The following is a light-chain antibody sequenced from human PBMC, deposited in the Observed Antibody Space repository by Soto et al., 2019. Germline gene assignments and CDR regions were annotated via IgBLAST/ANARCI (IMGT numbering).Light chain of an antibody. CDR2: EVL. CDR3: TSYGGIHNFVV. CDR1: SSDVGAYNY. J-gene: IGLJ2*01. V-gene: IGLV2-8*01. Sequence: QSVLTQPPSASGSPGQSVTISCTGTSSDVGAYNYVSWYQQHPGKAPKLMIYEVLKRPSGVPDRFSGSKSGNTASLTVSGLQAEDDADYYCTSYGGIHNFVVFGGGTKVTVL.